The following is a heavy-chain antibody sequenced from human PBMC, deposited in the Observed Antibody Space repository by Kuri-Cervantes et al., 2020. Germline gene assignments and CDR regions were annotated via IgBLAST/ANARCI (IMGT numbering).Heavy chain of an antibody. CDR3: AKGGYSSGWYFDY. Sequence: ETLSLTCAASGFTVSSNYMSWVRQAPGKGLEWVSVIYSGGSTYYADSVKGRFTISRDNSKNTLYLQMNSLRAEDTAVYYCAKGGYSSGWYFDYWGQGTLVTVSS. CDR2: IYSGGST. D-gene: IGHD6-19*01. V-gene: IGHV3-53*05. J-gene: IGHJ4*02. CDR1: GFTVSSNY.